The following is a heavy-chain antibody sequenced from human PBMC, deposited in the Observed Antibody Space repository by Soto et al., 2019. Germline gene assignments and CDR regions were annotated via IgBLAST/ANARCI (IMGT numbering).Heavy chain of an antibody. CDR1: GFTFSSYG. Sequence: QVQLVESGGGVVQPGRSLRLSCAASGFTFSSYGMHWVRQAPGKGLEWVAAIWYDGSNKYYEDSMKGRFTISRDNSKNPLYLQMNILRAEDTAVYYCARDLELLDYWGQGTLVTVSS. CDR3: ARDLELLDY. V-gene: IGHV3-33*01. J-gene: IGHJ4*02. D-gene: IGHD1-7*01. CDR2: IWYDGSNK.